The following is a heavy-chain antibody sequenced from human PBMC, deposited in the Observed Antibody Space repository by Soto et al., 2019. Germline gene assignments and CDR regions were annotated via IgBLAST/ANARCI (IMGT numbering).Heavy chain of an antibody. V-gene: IGHV3-30*03. Sequence: GGSLRLSSAASGFTFSSYGMHWVRQAPGKGLEWVAVISYDGSNKYYADSVKGRFTISRDNSKNTLYLQMNRLRAEDTAVNYFVGRYFTNSVCYTNYYYFMDVWGKGTTVIV. CDR1: GFTFSSYG. J-gene: IGHJ6*03. CDR3: VGRYFTNSVCYTNYYYFMDV. CDR2: ISYDGSNK. D-gene: IGHD2-8*01.